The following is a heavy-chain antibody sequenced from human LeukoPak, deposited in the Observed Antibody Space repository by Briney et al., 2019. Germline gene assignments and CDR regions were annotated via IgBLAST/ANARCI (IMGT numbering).Heavy chain of an antibody. V-gene: IGHV3-48*03. Sequence: PGGSLRLSCAASGFTVSSYEMNWVRQAPGKGREWVSYISGSGSTIYYADSVKGRFTISRDNAKNSLYLQMNSLRAEDTADYYCATQRGTDYYDSSGYFDAFDIWGQGTMVTVSS. D-gene: IGHD3-22*01. CDR2: ISGSGSTI. CDR1: GFTVSSYE. J-gene: IGHJ3*02. CDR3: ATQRGTDYYDSSGYFDAFDI.